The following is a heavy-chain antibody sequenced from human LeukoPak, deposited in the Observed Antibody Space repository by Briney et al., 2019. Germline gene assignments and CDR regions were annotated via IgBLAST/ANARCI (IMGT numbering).Heavy chain of an antibody. CDR2: IYPGDSDT. CDR1: GYSFTSYW. V-gene: IGHV5-51*01. D-gene: IGHD3-22*01. CDR3: ARQFDYYDSSGYYYVPWYFDY. J-gene: IGHJ4*02. Sequence: GEALKISWKGSGYSFTSYWIGWVRQMPGKGLEWMGIIYPGDSDTRYSPSFQGQVTISADKSISTAYLQWSSLKASDTAMYYCARQFDYYDSSGYYYVPWYFDYWGQGTLVTVSS.